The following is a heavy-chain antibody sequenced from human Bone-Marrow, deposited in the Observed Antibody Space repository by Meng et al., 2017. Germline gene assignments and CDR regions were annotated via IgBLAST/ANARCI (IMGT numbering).Heavy chain of an antibody. D-gene: IGHD1-26*01. CDR1: GFTFSSYS. CDR3: ATPIVGATPTDY. J-gene: IGHJ4*02. CDR2: ISGSGGST. V-gene: IGHV3-23*01. Sequence: GESLKISCAASGFTFSSYSMNWVRQAPGKGLEWVSAISGSGGSTYYADSVKGRFTISRDNSKNTLYLQMNSLRAEDTAVYYCATPIVGATPTDYWGQGTLVTVSS.